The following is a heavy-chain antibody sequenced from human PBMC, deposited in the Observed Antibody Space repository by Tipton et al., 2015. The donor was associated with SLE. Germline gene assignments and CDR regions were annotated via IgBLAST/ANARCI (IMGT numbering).Heavy chain of an antibody. Sequence: TLSLTCAVYDGSFSGYYWTWIRQPPGKGLECIGEINHSRSTNFRPSLKSRIILSIDTSNNQFSLKLTSVTAADTAVYYCARASLHHLITSEAYWSQRTLVTVSS. D-gene: IGHD1-20*01. V-gene: IGHV4-34*01. CDR1: DGSFSGYY. CDR3: ARASLHHLITSEAY. CDR2: INHSRST. J-gene: IGHJ4*02.